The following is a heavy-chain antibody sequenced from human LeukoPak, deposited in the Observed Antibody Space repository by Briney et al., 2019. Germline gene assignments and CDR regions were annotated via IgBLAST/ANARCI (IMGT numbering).Heavy chain of an antibody. J-gene: IGHJ5*02. CDR3: ARDREAIAVAAREFDP. Sequence: ASVKVSCKASGYSFTSNYIHWVRQAPGQGLEWMGMIYPRDGSTSYAQKFQGRVTVTRDTSTSTAYMELRSLRSDDTAVYYCARDREAIAVAAREFDPWGQGTLATVSS. V-gene: IGHV1-46*01. D-gene: IGHD6-19*01. CDR2: IYPRDGST. CDR1: GYSFTSNY.